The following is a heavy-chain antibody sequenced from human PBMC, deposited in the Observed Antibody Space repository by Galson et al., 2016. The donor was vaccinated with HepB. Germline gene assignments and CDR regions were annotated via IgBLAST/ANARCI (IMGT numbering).Heavy chain of an antibody. CDR1: GGSISSSSYY. V-gene: IGHV4-39*07. CDR3: AGHRGRPWGYYYYGMDV. D-gene: IGHD7-27*01. J-gene: IGHJ6*02. Sequence: ETLSLTCTVSGGSISSSSYYWDWIRQPPGKGLEWIGSLYYSGSTYYNPSLKSRDTISVDTSKNQFSLVLTSVTAADTAVYYCAGHRGRPWGYYYYGMDVWGQGTTVTVSS. CDR2: LYYSGST.